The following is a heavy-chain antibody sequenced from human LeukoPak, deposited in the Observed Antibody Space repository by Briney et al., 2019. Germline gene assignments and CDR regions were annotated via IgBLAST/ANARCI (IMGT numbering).Heavy chain of an antibody. V-gene: IGHV3-7*01. D-gene: IGHD3-10*01. Sequence: GGSLRLSCAASGFTFSGFWMSWVRQAPGKGLEWVANIKQDGSEKYYVDSVKGRFTISRDNAKNSLYLQMNSLRAEDTAVYYCARDSRYGSGSYLAFDIWGQGTMVTVSS. J-gene: IGHJ3*02. CDR3: ARDSRYGSGSYLAFDI. CDR1: GFTFSGFW. CDR2: IKQDGSEK.